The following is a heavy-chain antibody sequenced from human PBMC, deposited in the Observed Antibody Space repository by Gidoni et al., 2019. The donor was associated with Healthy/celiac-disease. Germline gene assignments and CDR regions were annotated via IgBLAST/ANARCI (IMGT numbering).Heavy chain of an antibody. Sequence: EVQLVESGGGLVKPGGSLGLSCPASGFTFSSYRMNWVRQAPGKGLEWVSSISSSSSYIYYADSVKGRFTISRDNAKNSLYLQMNSLRAEDTAVYYCARESTDFWSGYYNYYYGMDVWGQGTTVTVSS. CDR1: GFTFSSYR. D-gene: IGHD3-3*01. CDR2: ISSSSSYI. V-gene: IGHV3-21*01. J-gene: IGHJ6*02. CDR3: ARESTDFWSGYYNYYYGMDV.